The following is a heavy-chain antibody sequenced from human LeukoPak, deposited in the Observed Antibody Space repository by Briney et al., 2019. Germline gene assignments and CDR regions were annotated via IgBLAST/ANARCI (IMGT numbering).Heavy chain of an antibody. V-gene: IGHV1-2*02. D-gene: IGHD1-14*01. CDR1: GYTSTDHY. CDR3: ARIITSTWYNEFDC. CDR2: INPNVGGT. Sequence: SLKAPCKASGYTSTDHYLHWLRHAPGQGPEHLACINPNVGGTTFPQKFQGRVTLTIGTSVNTGYMEITKLTSDDTAVYYCARIITSTWYNEFDCWGQGTLVDVSS. J-gene: IGHJ4*02.